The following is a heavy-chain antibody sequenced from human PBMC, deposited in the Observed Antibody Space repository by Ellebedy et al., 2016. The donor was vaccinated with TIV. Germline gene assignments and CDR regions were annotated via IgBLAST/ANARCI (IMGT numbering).Heavy chain of an antibody. J-gene: IGHJ6*03. D-gene: IGHD5-12*01. V-gene: IGHV3-23*01. CDR2: ISDSGDST. CDR1: GFTFSSYA. CDR3: AKDGLYGYDSFSYMDV. Sequence: GESLKISCAASGFTFSSYAMSWVRQAPGKGLEWVSVISDSGDSTYYADSVKGRFTISRDNSKNTLYLQMNSLRAEGTAVYYCAKDGLYGYDSFSYMDVWGKGTTVTVSS.